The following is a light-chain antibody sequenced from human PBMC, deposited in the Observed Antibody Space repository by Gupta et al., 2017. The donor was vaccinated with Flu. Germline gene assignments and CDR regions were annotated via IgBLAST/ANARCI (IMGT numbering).Light chain of an antibody. J-gene: IGLJ1*01. CDR1: KLGDKY. CDR3: QAWDTSAYV. Sequence: SFALTQPPSVSGSPGPTASITCSGDKLGDKYVCWYQQKPGQSPLLVIYKDNNRAAGTPERFSGSNSGTTATLTIRGTQARDEDDYYCQAWDTSAYVFGTGTKVTVL. V-gene: IGLV3-1*01. CDR2: KDN.